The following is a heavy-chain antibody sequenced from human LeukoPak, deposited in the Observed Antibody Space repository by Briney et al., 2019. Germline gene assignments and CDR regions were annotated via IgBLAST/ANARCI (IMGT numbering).Heavy chain of an antibody. D-gene: IGHD6-13*01. CDR2: INHSGST. CDR1: GGSFSGYY. Sequence: PSETLSLTCAVYGGSFSGYYWSWIRQPPGKGLEWIGEINHSGSTNYNPSLKSRVTISVDTSKNQFSLKLSSVTAADTAVYYCARPELQQQLVWAFDIWAKGQWSPSLQ. J-gene: IGHJ3*02. V-gene: IGHV4-34*01. CDR3: ARPELQQQLVWAFDI.